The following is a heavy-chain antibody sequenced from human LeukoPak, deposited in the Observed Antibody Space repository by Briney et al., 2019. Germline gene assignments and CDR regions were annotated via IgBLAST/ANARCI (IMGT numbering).Heavy chain of an antibody. CDR1: GFTFSSYW. CDR3: AKDPRRYSRTGGYFDY. CDR2: IKQDGSDK. J-gene: IGHJ4*02. V-gene: IGHV3-7*01. D-gene: IGHD6-13*01. Sequence: GGSLRLSCAASGFTFSSYWMTWVRQAPGKGLEWVANIKQDGSDKYYMDSVRGRFTISRDNAKNSLYLQMNSLRVEDTAVYYCAKDPRRYSRTGGYFDYWGQGTLVTVSS.